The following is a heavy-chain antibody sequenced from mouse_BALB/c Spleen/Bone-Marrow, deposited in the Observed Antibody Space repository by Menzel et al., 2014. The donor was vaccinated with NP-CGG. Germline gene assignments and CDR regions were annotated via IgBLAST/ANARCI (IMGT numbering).Heavy chain of an antibody. V-gene: IGHV5-9-2*01. CDR3: ARHAYYDQTEVSFVY. Sequence: SGGGLVKSGGSLKLSCAASGFTFSNYGMSWVRQTPEKRLEWVATISCGGSYTFYSDSVKGRFTISRDNAKXNLYLQLSSLRSEDTALYYCARHAYYDQTEVSFVYWGQGTLVTVSA. CDR1: GFTFSNYG. CDR2: ISCGGSYT. J-gene: IGHJ3*01. D-gene: IGHD2-4*01.